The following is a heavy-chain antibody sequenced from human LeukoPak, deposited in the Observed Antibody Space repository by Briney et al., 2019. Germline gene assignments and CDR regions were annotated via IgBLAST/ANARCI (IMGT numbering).Heavy chain of an antibody. CDR3: ARVLVGTTDYYYYMDV. CDR2: IYYSGST. V-gene: IGHV4-39*07. J-gene: IGHJ6*03. CDR1: GGSISSSSYY. Sequence: SETLSLTCTVSGGSISSSSYYWGWIRQPPGKGLERIGSIYYSGSTYYNPSLKSRVTISVDTSKNQFSLKLSSVTAADTAVYYCARVLVGTTDYYYYMDVWGKGTTVTVSS. D-gene: IGHD1-26*01.